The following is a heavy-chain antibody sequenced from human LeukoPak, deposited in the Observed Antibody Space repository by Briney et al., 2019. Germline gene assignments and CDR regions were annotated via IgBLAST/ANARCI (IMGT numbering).Heavy chain of an antibody. V-gene: IGHV1-69*05. CDR2: IIPIFGTA. Sequence: GASVKVSCKASGGTFSSYAISWVRQAPGQGLEWMGGIIPIFGTANYAQKFQGRVTITTDESTSTAYMELSSLRSEDTAVYYCAGSEGGITGTTPQYFDYWGRGTLVTVSS. J-gene: IGHJ4*02. D-gene: IGHD1-7*01. CDR1: GGTFSSYA. CDR3: AGSEGGITGTTPQYFDY.